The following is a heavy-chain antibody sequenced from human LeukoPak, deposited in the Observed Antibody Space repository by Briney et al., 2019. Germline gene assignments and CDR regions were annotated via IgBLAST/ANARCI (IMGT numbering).Heavy chain of an antibody. CDR3: ARGAAAGTVGGELFDY. D-gene: IGHD6-13*01. CDR1: GYTFTGYY. J-gene: IGHJ4*02. V-gene: IGHV1-2*02. Sequence: ASVKVSCKASGYTFTGYYMHWVRQAPGQGLEWMGWINPNSGGTNYAQKFQGRVTMTRDTSISTAYMELSSLRSEDTAVYYCARGAAAGTVGGELFDYWGQGTLVTVSS. CDR2: INPNSGGT.